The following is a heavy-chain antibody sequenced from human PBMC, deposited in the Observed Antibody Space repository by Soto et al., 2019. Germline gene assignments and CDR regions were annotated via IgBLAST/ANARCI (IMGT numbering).Heavy chain of an antibody. CDR1: GYTFTSYG. D-gene: IGHD3-10*01. CDR3: ARYLLTMVRVITMENWFDP. CDR2: ISAYNGHT. Sequence: QAQLVQSGAEVKKPGASVKVSCKASGYTFTSYGISWVRQAPGQGLEWMGWISAYNGHTNYAQKLQGRVTMTTDTSTSTAYMALRSLRSDDTAVYYCARYLLTMVRVITMENWFDPWGQGTLVTVSS. V-gene: IGHV1-18*04. J-gene: IGHJ5*02.